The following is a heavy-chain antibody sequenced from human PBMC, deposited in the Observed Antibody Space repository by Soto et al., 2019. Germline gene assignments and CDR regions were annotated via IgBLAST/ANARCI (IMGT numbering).Heavy chain of an antibody. J-gene: IGHJ4*02. D-gene: IGHD3-22*01. V-gene: IGHV1-24*01. CDR3: ATRVYYYDSSGYYYGY. Sequence: ASVKVSCKVSGYTLTELSMHWVRQAPGKGLEWMGGFDPEDGETIYAQKFQGRVTMTEDTSTDTAYMELSSLRSEDTAVYYCATRVYYYDSSGYYYGYWGQGTLVTVS. CDR2: FDPEDGET. CDR1: GYTLTELS.